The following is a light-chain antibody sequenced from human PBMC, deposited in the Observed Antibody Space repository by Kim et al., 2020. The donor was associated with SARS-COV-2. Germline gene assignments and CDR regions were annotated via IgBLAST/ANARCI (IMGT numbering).Light chain of an antibody. J-gene: IGKJ1*01. Sequence: AIQLPQSPSSLSASVGDRVTITCRASQGIGTSLAWYRQRPGKAPQLLMEGTSTLESGVPSGFTGSGSGTDFILTISSLQPEDFATYYCQQFKSFPPTFGQGTKVDIK. CDR1: QGIGTS. CDR2: GTS. CDR3: QQFKSFPPT. V-gene: IGKV1-13*02.